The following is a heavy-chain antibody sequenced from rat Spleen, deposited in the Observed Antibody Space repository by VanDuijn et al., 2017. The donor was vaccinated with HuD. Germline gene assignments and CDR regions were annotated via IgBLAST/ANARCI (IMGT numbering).Heavy chain of an antibody. D-gene: IGHD1-12*02. CDR1: GFTFDDYG. V-gene: IGHV5-29*01. CDR3: ARHGYDGSYYYWDY. CDR2: ITNTGGST. Sequence: EVQLVESGGGLVQPGKSLKLSCAASGFTFDDYGMAWVRQAPKNGLEWVTSITNTGGSTYYPDSVKGRFTISRDNAKSTLYLQMNSLRSEDTATYYCARHGYDGSYYYWDYWGQGVMVTVSS. J-gene: IGHJ2*01.